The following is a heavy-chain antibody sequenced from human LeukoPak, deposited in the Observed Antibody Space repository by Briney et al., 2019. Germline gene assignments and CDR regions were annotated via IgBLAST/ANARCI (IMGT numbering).Heavy chain of an antibody. V-gene: IGHV4-39*07. CDR1: GGSITSSSYS. Sequence: SETLSLTCTVSGGSITSSSYSWGWIRQPPGKGLEWIGEIYHSGSTNYNPSLKSRVTISVDKSKNQFSLKLSSVTAADTAVYYCARVGGGYTYGCDYWGQGTLVTVSS. D-gene: IGHD5-18*01. CDR3: ARVGGGYTYGCDY. CDR2: IYHSGST. J-gene: IGHJ4*02.